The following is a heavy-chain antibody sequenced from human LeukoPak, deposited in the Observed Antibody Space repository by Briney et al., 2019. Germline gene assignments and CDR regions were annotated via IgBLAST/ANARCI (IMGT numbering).Heavy chain of an antibody. CDR2: IKQDGSEK. J-gene: IGHJ4*02. CDR1: GFTFSSYW. V-gene: IGHV3-7*01. Sequence: PGGSLRLSCAASGFTFSSYWMSWVRQAPGKGLEWVANIKQDGSEKYYVDSVKGRFTISRDNAKNSLYLQMNSLRAEDTAVYYCAGDVVHGDYYFDYWGQGTLVTVSS. D-gene: IGHD4-17*01. CDR3: AGDVVHGDYYFDY.